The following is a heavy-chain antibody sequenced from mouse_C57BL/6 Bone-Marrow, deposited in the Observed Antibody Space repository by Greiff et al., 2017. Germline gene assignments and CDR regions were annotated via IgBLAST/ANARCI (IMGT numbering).Heavy chain of an antibody. V-gene: IGHV1-81*01. CDR3: AREGIYYGYDDAMDY. Sequence: QVQLQQSGAELARPGASVKLSCKASGYTFTSYGISWVKQRTGQGLEWIGEIYPRSGNTYYNEKFKGKATLTADKSSSTAYMELRSLTSEDSAVXFCAREGIYYGYDDAMDYWGQGTSVTVSS. J-gene: IGHJ4*01. CDR1: GYTFTSYG. D-gene: IGHD2-2*01. CDR2: IYPRSGNT.